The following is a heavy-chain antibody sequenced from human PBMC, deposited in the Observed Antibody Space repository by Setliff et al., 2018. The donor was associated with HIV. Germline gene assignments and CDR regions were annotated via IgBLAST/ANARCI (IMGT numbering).Heavy chain of an antibody. V-gene: IGHV4-59*08. D-gene: IGHD2-21*02. CDR3: ARLLQGGNYAFDI. J-gene: IGHJ3*02. Sequence: PSDTLSLTCTVSGGSIVRYYWTWIRQPPGKGLEWIGYIYYSGSTNYNPSLKSRVIISVDTSKMQFSLKLRSVTAADTAMYYCARLLQGGNYAFDIWAKGQWSPSPQ. CDR1: GGSIVRYY. CDR2: IYYSGST.